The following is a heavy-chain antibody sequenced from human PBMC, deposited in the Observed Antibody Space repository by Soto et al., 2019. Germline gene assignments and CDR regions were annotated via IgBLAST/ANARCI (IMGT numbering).Heavy chain of an antibody. D-gene: IGHD3-9*01. CDR1: GFSLRTGGVG. J-gene: IGHJ3*02. V-gene: IGHV2-5*02. Sequence: KESGPTLVKPTQTLTLTCSFSGFSLRTGGVGVGWIRQPPGGALEWLALIYWDGDTRYSPSLKSRLTVAKNSSKNQVVLTLANVDPVDTGTYYCAHKSFDSAMSFDIWGQGTLVTVPS. CDR3: AHKSFDSAMSFDI. CDR2: IYWDGDT.